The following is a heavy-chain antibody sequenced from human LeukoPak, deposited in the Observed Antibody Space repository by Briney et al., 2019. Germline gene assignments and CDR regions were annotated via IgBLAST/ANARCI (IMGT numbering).Heavy chain of an antibody. CDR2: MNPNSGNT. CDR3: ARAPFYYYGSGSYYFDP. V-gene: IGHV1-8*02. D-gene: IGHD3-10*01. J-gene: IGHJ5*02. Sequence: ASVKVSCKASGGTFSSYAISWVRQAPGQGLEWMGWMNPNSGNTGYAQKFQGRVTMTRNTSISTAYMELSSLRSEDTAVYYCARAPFYYYGSGSYYFDPWGQGTLVTVSS. CDR1: GGTFSSYA.